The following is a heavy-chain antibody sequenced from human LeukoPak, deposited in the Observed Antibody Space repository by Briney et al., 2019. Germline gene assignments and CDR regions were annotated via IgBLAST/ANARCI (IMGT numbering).Heavy chain of an antibody. J-gene: IGHJ4*02. CDR1: GYSFASYW. V-gene: IGHV5-51*01. CDR3: ARSALEVGAPDY. CDR2: IYPGDSDT. Sequence: GESLKISCEGSGYSFASYWIGWVRQMPGKGLEWMGIIYPGDSDTRYSPSFQGQVTISADKSIATAYLQWSSLKASDTAMYYCARSALEVGAPDYWGQGTLVTVSS. D-gene: IGHD1-26*01.